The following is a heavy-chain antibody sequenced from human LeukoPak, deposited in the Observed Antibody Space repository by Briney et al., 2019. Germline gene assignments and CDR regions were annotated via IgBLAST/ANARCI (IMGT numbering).Heavy chain of an antibody. CDR3: ARLPFTFGGVIPYFDY. CDR1: GFTFDDYG. J-gene: IGHJ4*02. CDR2: ISGSGGST. Sequence: GGSLRLSCAASGFTFDDYGMSWVRQAPGKGLEWVSAISGSGGSTYYADSVKGRFTISRDNSKNTLYLQMNSLRAEDTAVYYCARLPFTFGGVIPYFDYWGQGTLVTVSS. D-gene: IGHD3-16*02. V-gene: IGHV3-23*01.